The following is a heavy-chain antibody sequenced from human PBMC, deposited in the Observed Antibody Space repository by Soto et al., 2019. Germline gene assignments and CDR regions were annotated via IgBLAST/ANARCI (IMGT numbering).Heavy chain of an antibody. Sequence: QVQLVESGGGVVQPGRSLRLLCEGSGFTFSRYGMHWVRLAPGMGLEWVAVVSHDGLAQYYGDSVKGRFTISRDNSQNTLYLQMNNLRTEDTAIYYCAKETIAVGGPNYFDYWGQGTLVTVSS. CDR3: AKETIAVGGPNYFDY. D-gene: IGHD6-19*01. J-gene: IGHJ4*02. CDR2: VSHDGLAQ. CDR1: GFTFSRYG. V-gene: IGHV3-30*18.